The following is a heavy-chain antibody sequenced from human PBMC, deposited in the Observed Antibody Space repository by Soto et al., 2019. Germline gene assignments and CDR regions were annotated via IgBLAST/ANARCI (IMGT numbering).Heavy chain of an antibody. CDR1: GFTFSTYG. D-gene: IGHD2-15*01. CDR2: VWSDGSKE. J-gene: IGHJ4*02. V-gene: IGHV3-33*01. Sequence: GSLRLSCAASGFTFSTYGVHWVRQAPGKGLEWVAVVWSDGSKEFYADSVKGRFTISRDNSKNTVYLQMNSLRAEDTAVYYCARRSGGTHGVDYWGQGTMVTAPQ. CDR3: ARRSGGTHGVDY.